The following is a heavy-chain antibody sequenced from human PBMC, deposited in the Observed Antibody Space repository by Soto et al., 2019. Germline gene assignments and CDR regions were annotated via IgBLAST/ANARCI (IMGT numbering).Heavy chain of an antibody. V-gene: IGHV4-39*07. J-gene: IGHJ6*02. CDR3: ARSGGNDFYYDMDV. CDR2: IYHSGTT. Sequence: SETLSLTCTVSGGSISSSSYYWGWIRQPPGKGLEWIGSIYHSGTTFYNASLQNRITMSVDMSNNQVSLNLRSVTAADTAVYFCARSGGNDFYYDMDVWGQGPTVTVS. CDR1: GGSISSSSYY. D-gene: IGHD1-1*01.